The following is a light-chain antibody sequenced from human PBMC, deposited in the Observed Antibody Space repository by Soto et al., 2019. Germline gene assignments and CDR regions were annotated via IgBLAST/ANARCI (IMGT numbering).Light chain of an antibody. CDR2: GAS. Sequence: EVVMRQSPSTLSVPPGERATLSCRASQSVSSNLAWYQQKPGQAPRLLIYGASTRATGIPARFSGSGSGTEFTLTISSLQSEDFAVYYCQQYNNWWTFGQGTKVDIK. CDR3: QQYNNWWT. V-gene: IGKV3-15*01. J-gene: IGKJ1*01. CDR1: QSVSSN.